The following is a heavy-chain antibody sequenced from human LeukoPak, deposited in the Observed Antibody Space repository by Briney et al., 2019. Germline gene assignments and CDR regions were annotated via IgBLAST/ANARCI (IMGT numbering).Heavy chain of an antibody. J-gene: IGHJ6*03. CDR2: IYSGGST. D-gene: IGHD3-10*01. Sequence: PGGSLRLSCAASGFTVSSNYMGWVRQAPGKGLEWVSVIYSGGSTYYADSVKGRFTISRDNSKNTLYLQMNSLRAEDTAVYYCARHGSITMVRGRLRYYYMDVWGKGTTVTISS. CDR1: GFTVSSNY. CDR3: ARHGSITMVRGRLRYYYMDV. V-gene: IGHV3-53*01.